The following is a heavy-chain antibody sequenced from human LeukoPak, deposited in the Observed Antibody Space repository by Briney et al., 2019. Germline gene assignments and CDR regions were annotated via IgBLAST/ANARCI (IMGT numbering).Heavy chain of an antibody. D-gene: IGHD3-9*01. CDR3: ARSDPRVITIAGFDY. CDR2: IVVGSGNT. Sequence: SVKVSCKASGFTFTSSAMQWVRQARGQRLEWIGWIVVGSGNTNYAQKFQERVTITRDMSTSTAYMELSSLRAEDTAVYYCARSDPRVITIAGFDYWGRGTLVTVSS. CDR1: GFTFTSSA. J-gene: IGHJ4*02. V-gene: IGHV1-58*02.